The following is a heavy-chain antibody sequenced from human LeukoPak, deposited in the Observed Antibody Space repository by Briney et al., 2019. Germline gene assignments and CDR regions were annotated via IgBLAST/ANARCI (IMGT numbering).Heavy chain of an antibody. Sequence: GGSLRLSCVASGFTFSTCAMSWVRQAPGKGLEWVSGISGSGDIIYYSDSVKGRFTISRDNSKNTLFLQMNSLRAEDSALYYCAKDPTDFDSSGQTYFDYWGQGTLVTVSS. CDR1: GFTFSTCA. V-gene: IGHV3-23*01. J-gene: IGHJ4*02. D-gene: IGHD3-22*01. CDR2: ISGSGDII. CDR3: AKDPTDFDSSGQTYFDY.